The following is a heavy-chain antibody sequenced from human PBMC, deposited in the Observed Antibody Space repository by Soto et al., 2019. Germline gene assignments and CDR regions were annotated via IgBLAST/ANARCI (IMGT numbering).Heavy chain of an antibody. D-gene: IGHD6-6*01. Sequence: GASVKVSCKASGYPFTTYTLHWVRQAPGHSPEWMGWINGGTDNIRISQKFQRRVTMTRDTSATTVYMELRNLTSEDTADVSSYFEHWGLGALVTVSS. CDR3: YFEH. CDR1: GYPFTTYT. J-gene: IGHJ4*02. V-gene: IGHV1-3*01. CDR2: INGGTDNI.